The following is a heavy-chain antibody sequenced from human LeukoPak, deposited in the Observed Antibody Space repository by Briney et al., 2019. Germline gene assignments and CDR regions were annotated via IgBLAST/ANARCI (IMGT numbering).Heavy chain of an antibody. CDR2: IRYDGSNE. CDR3: AKADGSGTYYTYYSSHMDV. Sequence: GGSLRLSCVASGVTFSSYGMHWVRQAPGKGLEWVAFIRYDGSNEYYIDAVKGRFTLSRDNSKNTLYLQENSLRAEDTAVYYCAKADGSGTYYTYYSSHMDVWGKGTTVTVSS. CDR1: GVTFSSYG. D-gene: IGHD3-10*01. J-gene: IGHJ6*03. V-gene: IGHV3-30*02.